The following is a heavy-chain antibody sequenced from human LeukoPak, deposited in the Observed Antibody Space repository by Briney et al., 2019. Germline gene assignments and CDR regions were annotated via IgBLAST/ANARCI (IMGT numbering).Heavy chain of an antibody. CDR1: GFTFSSYS. CDR2: ISSSSSYT. D-gene: IGHD3-3*01. CDR3: AGYYQGY. J-gene: IGHJ4*02. Sequence: GGSLRLSCAASGFTFSSYSMNWVRQAPGKGLEWVSSISSSSSYTYYADSVKGRFTISRDNAKNSLYLQMNSLRAEDTAVYYCAGYYQGYWGQGTLVTVSS. V-gene: IGHV3-21*01.